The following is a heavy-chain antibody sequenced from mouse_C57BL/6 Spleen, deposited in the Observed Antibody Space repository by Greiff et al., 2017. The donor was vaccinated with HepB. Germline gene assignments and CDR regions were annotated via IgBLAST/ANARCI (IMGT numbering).Heavy chain of an antibody. Sequence: QVQLQHPGAELVKPGASVKLSCKASGYTFTSYWMHWVKQRPGQGLEWIGMIHPNSGSTNYNEKFKSKATLTVDKSSSTAYMQLSSLTSEDSAVYYCARSDYDYDGTLFDYWGQGTTLTVSS. CDR3: ARSDYDYDGTLFDY. CDR2: IHPNSGST. D-gene: IGHD2-4*01. CDR1: GYTFTSYW. J-gene: IGHJ2*01. V-gene: IGHV1-64*01.